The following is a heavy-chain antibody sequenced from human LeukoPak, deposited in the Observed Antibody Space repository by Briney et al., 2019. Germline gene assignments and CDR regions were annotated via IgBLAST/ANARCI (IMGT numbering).Heavy chain of an antibody. J-gene: IGHJ4*02. CDR2: ISSSSSTI. CDR1: GFTFSSYS. CDR3: ARSIIVVVVAAFDY. V-gene: IGHV3-48*02. Sequence: GGSLTLSCAASGFTFSSYSMNWVRQAPGKGLEWVSYISSSSSTIYYADSVKGRFTISRDNAKNSLYLQMNSLRDEDTAVYYCARSIIVVVVAAFDYWGQGTLVTVSS. D-gene: IGHD2-15*01.